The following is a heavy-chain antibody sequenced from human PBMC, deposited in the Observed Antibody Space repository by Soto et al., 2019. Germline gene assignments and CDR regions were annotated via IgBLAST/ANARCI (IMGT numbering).Heavy chain of an antibody. V-gene: IGHV1-8*01. CDR3: ARGSVWGYYYGMDV. CDR2: MNPNSGNT. Sequence: WASVKVSCKASGYTFTSYDINWVRQATGQGLEWMGWMNPNSGNTGYAQKFQGRVTMTRNTSISTAYMELSSLRSEDTAVYYCARGSVWGYYYGMDVWGQGTTVTVSS. CDR1: GYTFTSYD. D-gene: IGHD3-16*01. J-gene: IGHJ6*02.